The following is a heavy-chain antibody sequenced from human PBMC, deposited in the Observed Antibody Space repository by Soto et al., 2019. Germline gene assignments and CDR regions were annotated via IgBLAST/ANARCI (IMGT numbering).Heavy chain of an antibody. D-gene: IGHD2-21*01. CDR2: IYYSGST. Sequence: QVQLQESGPGLVKPSQTLSLTCTVSGGSISSGGYYWSWIRQHPGKGLEWIGYIYYSGSTYYNPSLESRVNKSVDPSKDQFSLKLSSGAAGDPAVVYRGRGVIPWGQGTLVTVSS. V-gene: IGHV4-31*03. CDR1: GGSISSGGYY. J-gene: IGHJ5*02. CDR3: GRGVIP.